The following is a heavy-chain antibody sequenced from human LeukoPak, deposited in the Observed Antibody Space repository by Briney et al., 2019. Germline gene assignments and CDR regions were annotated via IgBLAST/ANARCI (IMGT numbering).Heavy chain of an antibody. Sequence: SETLSLTCTVSGGSISSSSYYWGWIRQPPGKGLEWIGSIYYSGSTYYNPSLKSRVTISVDTSKNQFSLKLSSVTAADTAVYYCASYYYGSGSYFDWGQGTLVTVSS. J-gene: IGHJ4*02. V-gene: IGHV4-39*01. D-gene: IGHD3-10*01. CDR1: GGSISSSSYY. CDR3: ASYYYGSGSYFD. CDR2: IYYSGST.